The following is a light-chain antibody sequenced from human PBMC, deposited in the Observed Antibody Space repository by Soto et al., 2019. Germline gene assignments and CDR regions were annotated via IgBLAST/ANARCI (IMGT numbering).Light chain of an antibody. CDR1: QSVSRN. CDR3: QEYSKWPLFT. Sequence: EIVVTQSPVILSVSPGERATLSCRASQSVSRNLAWYQQKPGQAPTLLIYGASTRATGIPARFTGSGSGTEFALTISSLQSEDFAVYYCQEYSKWPLFTFGPGTKVDIK. V-gene: IGKV3-15*01. J-gene: IGKJ3*01. CDR2: GAS.